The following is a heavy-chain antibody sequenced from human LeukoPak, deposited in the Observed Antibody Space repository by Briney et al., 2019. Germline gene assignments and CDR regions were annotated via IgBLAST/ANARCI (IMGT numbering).Heavy chain of an antibody. V-gene: IGHV4-39*07. J-gene: IGHJ3*02. CDR3: ARTTYYYDSSGYYSLDAFDI. D-gene: IGHD3-22*01. CDR2: IYHSGST. Sequence: PSETLSLTCTVSGGSISSSSYYWGWIRQPPGKGLEWIGSIYHSGSTYYNPSLKSRVTISVDTSKNQFSLKLSSVTAADTAVYYCARTTYYYDSSGYYSLDAFDIWGQGTMVTVSS. CDR1: GGSISSSSYY.